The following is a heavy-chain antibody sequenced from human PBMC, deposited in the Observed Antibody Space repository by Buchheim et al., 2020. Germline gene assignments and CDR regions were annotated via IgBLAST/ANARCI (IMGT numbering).Heavy chain of an antibody. CDR2: IYYSGST. Sequence: QVQLQESGPGLVKPSETLSLTCTVSGGSISSYYWSWIRQPPGKGLEWIGYIYYSGSTNYNPSLKSRVTMSVDTSKNQVSLDVRSVTAADTAVYYCARDASDYYSGWYGFFPHWGQGIL. D-gene: IGHD6-13*01. J-gene: IGHJ1*01. CDR3: ARDASDYYSGWYGFFPH. CDR1: GGSISSYY. V-gene: IGHV4-59*12.